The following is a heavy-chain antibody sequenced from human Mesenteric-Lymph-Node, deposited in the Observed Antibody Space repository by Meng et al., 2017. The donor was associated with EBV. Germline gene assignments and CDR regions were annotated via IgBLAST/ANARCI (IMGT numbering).Heavy chain of an antibody. Sequence: QVQLVQSGAEGKKPGASVTVSGKASGYTFTDYFMHWGRQAPGQGLEWMGRLNPNSGGTNYAQKFQGRVTMTRDTSISTAYMELSRLTSDDTAVYYCAREGDPHSSTHPWVDPWGQGTLGTVSS. V-gene: IGHV1-2*06. J-gene: IGHJ5*02. CDR2: LNPNSGGT. CDR3: AREGDPHSSTHPWVDP. D-gene: IGHD6-13*01. CDR1: GYTFTDYF.